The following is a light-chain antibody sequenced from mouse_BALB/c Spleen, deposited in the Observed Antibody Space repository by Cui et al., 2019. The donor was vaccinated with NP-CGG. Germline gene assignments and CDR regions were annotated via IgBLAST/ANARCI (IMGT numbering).Light chain of an antibody. Sequence: QLVLTQESAPTTSPGETVTLTCRSSTGAVTTSNYANWVQEKPDHLFTGLIGGTNNRAPGVPARFSGSLIGDKAALTITGAQTEDEAIYFCALWYSNHWVFGGGTKLTVL. J-gene: IGLJ1*01. CDR1: TGAVTTSNY. V-gene: IGLV1*01. CDR3: ALWYSNHWV. CDR2: GTN.